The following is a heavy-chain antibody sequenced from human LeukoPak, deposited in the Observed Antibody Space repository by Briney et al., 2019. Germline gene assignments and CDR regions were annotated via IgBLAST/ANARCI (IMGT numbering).Heavy chain of an antibody. Sequence: GASVKVSCKASGYTFTGYYMHWVRQATGQGLEWMGWMNPNSGNTGYAQKFQGRVTMTRNTSISTAYMELSSLRSEDTAVYYCARVDYYGSGSYYNRPRIYYYYMDVWGKGTMVTISS. CDR2: MNPNSGNT. J-gene: IGHJ6*03. D-gene: IGHD3-10*01. CDR1: GYTFTGYY. CDR3: ARVDYYGSGSYYNRPRIYYYYMDV. V-gene: IGHV1-8*02.